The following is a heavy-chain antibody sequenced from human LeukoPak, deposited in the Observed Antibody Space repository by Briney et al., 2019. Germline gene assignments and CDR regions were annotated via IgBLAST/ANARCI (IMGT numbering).Heavy chain of an antibody. D-gene: IGHD3-22*01. J-gene: IGHJ5*02. Sequence: GTSVTVSCKASGFTFTRSAVQWMRQARGQRLEWIGWIVVSSGNTDYAKKLQERVTITRDMSTSTAYMELRGLGSEDTAVYYCAADSDPYYYDNTGYFDQWGQGTLVTVSA. CDR1: GFTFTRSA. CDR2: IVVSSGNT. V-gene: IGHV1-58*01. CDR3: AADSDPYYYDNTGYFDQ.